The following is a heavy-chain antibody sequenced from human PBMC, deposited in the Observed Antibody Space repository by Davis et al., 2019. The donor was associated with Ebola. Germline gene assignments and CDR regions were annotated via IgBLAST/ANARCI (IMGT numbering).Heavy chain of an antibody. CDR1: GFTFSSYW. V-gene: IGHV3-7*01. D-gene: IGHD6-13*01. CDR2: IKQDGSEK. Sequence: GESLKISCAASGFTFSSYWMSWVRQAPGKGLEWVANIKQDGSEKYYVDSVEGRFTISRDNSKNTLYLQMNSLRAEDTAVYYCAKGALMAAAGTGKDFDYWGQGTLVTVSS. CDR3: AKGALMAAAGTGKDFDY. J-gene: IGHJ4*02.